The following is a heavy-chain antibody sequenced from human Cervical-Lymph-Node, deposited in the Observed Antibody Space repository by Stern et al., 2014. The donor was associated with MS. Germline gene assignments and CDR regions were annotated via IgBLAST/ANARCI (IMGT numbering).Heavy chain of an antibody. CDR3: VRTESFYYYDGMDV. CDR2: ISHDGSNK. CDR1: GSTFRKSA. Sequence: QVQLVQSGGGVVPPGRSLRLSCADSGSTFRKSAMHWVRQAPGKGLEWVAVISHDGSNKQYGDSVKGRLAISRDNSRNTLSLEIYSLRAEDTAVYYCVRTESFYYYDGMDVWGHGTTVIVSS. J-gene: IGHJ6*02. V-gene: IGHV3-30*09.